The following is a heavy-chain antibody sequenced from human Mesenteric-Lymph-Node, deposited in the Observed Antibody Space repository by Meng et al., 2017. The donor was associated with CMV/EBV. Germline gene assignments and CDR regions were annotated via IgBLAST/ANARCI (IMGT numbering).Heavy chain of an antibody. CDR3: AKVGRWTGYYALHS. V-gene: IGHV4-31*03. J-gene: IGHJ4*02. CDR1: GGSISSGGYY. CDR2: IYHSGTT. Sequence: LRLSCTVSGGSISSGGYYWSWIRQHPGKGLEWIGYIYHSGTTYYNPSLKSRVTISVDTSKDQFSLSLNSVTAADTAIYYCAKVGRWTGYYALHSWGQGVLVTVSS. D-gene: IGHD3/OR15-3a*01.